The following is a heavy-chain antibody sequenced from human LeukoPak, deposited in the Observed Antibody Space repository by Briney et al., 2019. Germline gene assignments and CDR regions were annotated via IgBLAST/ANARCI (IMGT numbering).Heavy chain of an antibody. CDR2: IYYSGST. J-gene: IGHJ6*02. CDR3: ARASRIAAYGMDV. Sequence: PSETLSLTCTVSGGSISSYYWSWIRQPPGKGLEWIWYIYYSGSTNYNPSLKSRVTISVDTSKNQFSLKLSSVTAADTAVYYCARASRIAAYGMDVWGQGTTVTVSS. D-gene: IGHD6-6*01. CDR1: GGSISSYY. V-gene: IGHV4-59*01.